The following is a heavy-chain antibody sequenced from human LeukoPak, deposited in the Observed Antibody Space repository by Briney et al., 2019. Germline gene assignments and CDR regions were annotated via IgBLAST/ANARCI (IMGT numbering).Heavy chain of an antibody. CDR3: ARAGAGSSWFSDAFDI. J-gene: IGHJ3*02. CDR1: GFTFSDYY. V-gene: IGHV3-11*06. CDR2: ISSSSSYT. Sequence: GGSLRLSCAASGFTFSDYYMSWIRQAPGKGLEWVSYISSSSSYTNYADSVKGRFTISRDNAKNSLYLQMNSLRAEDTAVYYCARAGAGSSWFSDAFDIWDQGTMVTVSS. D-gene: IGHD6-13*01.